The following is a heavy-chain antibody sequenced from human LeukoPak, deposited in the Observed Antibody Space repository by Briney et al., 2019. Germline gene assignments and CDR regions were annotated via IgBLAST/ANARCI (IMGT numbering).Heavy chain of an antibody. D-gene: IGHD1-1*01. V-gene: IGHV3-7*05. CDR1: TFSLSSNW. CDR2: INKDGSEK. Sequence: GGSLTLSCAASTFSLSSNWMSWVRHAPGKGLEWVANINKDGSEKRYMDSVKGRFTISRDNAQNSLYLQMSSLRAEDTAVYYCAKDLHWNQFDYWGQGTLVTVSS. CDR3: AKDLHWNQFDY. J-gene: IGHJ4*02.